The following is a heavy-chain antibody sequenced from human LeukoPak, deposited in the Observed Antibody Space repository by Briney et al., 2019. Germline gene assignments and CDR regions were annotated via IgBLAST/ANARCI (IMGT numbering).Heavy chain of an antibody. CDR3: TSGGGYFDWLSSEDH. J-gene: IGHJ4*02. CDR1: GFTFSSYW. V-gene: IGHV3-7*03. CDR2: IKQDGSEK. D-gene: IGHD3-9*01. Sequence: GGSLRLSCEASGFTFSSYWMSWVRQAPGKGLEWVANIKQDGSEKYYVDSVKGRFTISRDSAKNSLYLQMNSLKTEDTAVYYCTSGGGYFDWLSSEDHWGQGTLVTVSS.